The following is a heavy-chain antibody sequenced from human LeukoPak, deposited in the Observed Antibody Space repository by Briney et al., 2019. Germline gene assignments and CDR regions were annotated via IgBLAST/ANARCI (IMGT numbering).Heavy chain of an antibody. CDR3: ARTRRYYYDSSGYYVYDY. J-gene: IGHJ4*02. V-gene: IGHV1-2*06. Sequence: ASVKVSCKASGGTFSSYAISWVRQAPGQGLEWMGRINPNSGGTNYAQKFQGRVTMTRDTSISTAYMELSRLRSDDTAVYYCARTRRYYYDSSGYYVYDYWGQGTLVTVSS. CDR2: INPNSGGT. CDR1: GGTFSSYA. D-gene: IGHD3-22*01.